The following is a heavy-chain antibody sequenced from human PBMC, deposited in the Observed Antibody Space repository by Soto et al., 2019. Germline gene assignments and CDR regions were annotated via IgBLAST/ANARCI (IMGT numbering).Heavy chain of an antibody. D-gene: IGHD2-15*01. CDR3: SGCSGGACHKNYGMDV. CDR2: ISPSSGHI. V-gene: IGHV3-21*06. Sequence: EVHLVESGGGLVKPGGSLRLSCAVSGFTFSSCTMNWVRQAPGKGLEWVSFISPSSGHIYYADSVKGRFTISRDNANNSLFLQMNSLRGEDTAVYYCSGCSGGACHKNYGMDVWGQGTTVTVSS. J-gene: IGHJ6*02. CDR1: GFTFSSCT.